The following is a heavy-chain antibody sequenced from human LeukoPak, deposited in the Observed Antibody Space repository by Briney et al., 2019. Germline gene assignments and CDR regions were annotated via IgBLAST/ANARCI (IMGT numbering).Heavy chain of an antibody. CDR1: GYSFSSFW. Sequence: GESLKISCKVSGYSFSSFWIAWVRQMPGKGLEWMGIIYPGDSVTRYSPSFQGQVTISADKSITTAYLQWSSLKASDTAIYYCARHGYYDFWSGQNWFDPWGQGTLVTVSS. V-gene: IGHV5-51*01. CDR3: ARHGYYDFWSGQNWFDP. CDR2: IYPGDSVT. D-gene: IGHD3-3*01. J-gene: IGHJ5*02.